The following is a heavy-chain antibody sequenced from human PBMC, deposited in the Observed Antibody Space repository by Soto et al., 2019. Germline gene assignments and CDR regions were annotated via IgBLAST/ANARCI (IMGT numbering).Heavy chain of an antibody. V-gene: IGHV1-69*01. CDR3: APGGQNDVYNFSHGMDV. CDR2: VIPLFDTA. D-gene: IGHD2-15*01. J-gene: IGHJ6*02. CDR1: GGIFTNNA. Sequence: QVQVVQSGAEVKKPGSSVKVSCKVSGGIFTNNAISWVRQAPGQGLEWLGGVIPLFDTAYYAQKFRGRLRFPGEGPPPTPNRDLRGLTSANPPVFFCAPGGQNDVYNFSHGMDVGAQGPTAPVS.